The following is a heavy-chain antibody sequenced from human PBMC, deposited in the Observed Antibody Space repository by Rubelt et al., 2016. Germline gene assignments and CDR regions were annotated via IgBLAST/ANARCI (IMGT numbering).Heavy chain of an antibody. J-gene: IGHJ4*02. D-gene: IGHD2-2*03. V-gene: IGHV3-30*07. Sequence: FYADSVKGRFTISRDNSKNTLYLQMDSLRAEDTAVYYCARDGWFDYWGQGTLVTVSS. CDR3: ARDGWFDY.